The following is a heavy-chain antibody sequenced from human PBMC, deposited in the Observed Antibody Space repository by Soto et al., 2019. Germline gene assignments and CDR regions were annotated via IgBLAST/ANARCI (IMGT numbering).Heavy chain of an antibody. CDR3: ARGPTEYCSGGSCYRDGAFDI. Sequence: GGSLRLSCAASGFTFSSYAMHWVRQAPGKGLEWVAVISYDGSNKYYADSVKGRFTISRENAKNSLYLQMNSLRAGDTAVYYCARGPTEYCSGGSCYRDGAFDIWGQGTMVTVSS. V-gene: IGHV3-30*14. CDR2: ISYDGSNK. D-gene: IGHD2-15*01. J-gene: IGHJ3*02. CDR1: GFTFSSYA.